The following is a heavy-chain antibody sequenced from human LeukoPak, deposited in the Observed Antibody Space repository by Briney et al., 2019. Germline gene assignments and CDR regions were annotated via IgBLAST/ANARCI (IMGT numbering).Heavy chain of an antibody. CDR2: ISYDGSNK. J-gene: IGHJ6*03. CDR1: GFTFSSFA. D-gene: IGHD5-18*01. V-gene: IGHV3-30-3*01. CDR3: ARDLRSYGSYYYYMDV. Sequence: GGSLRLCCAASGFTFSSFAMHWVRQAPGKGLDWVSVISYDGSNKYYADSVKGRFTISRDNSKNTLYLQMNSLRAEDTAVYYCARDLRSYGSYYYYMDVWGKGTTVTVSS.